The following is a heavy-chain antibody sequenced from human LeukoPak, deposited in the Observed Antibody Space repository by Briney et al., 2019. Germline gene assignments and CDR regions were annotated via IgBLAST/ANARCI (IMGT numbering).Heavy chain of an antibody. Sequence: SETLSLTCAVYGGSFSGYYWSWIRQPPGKGLEWIGEINHSGSTNYNPSLKSRVTISVDTSKNQFSLKLSSVTAADTAVYYCARARNLGYRSSTSCRGHMDVWGKGTTVTVSS. V-gene: IGHV4-34*01. CDR3: ARARNLGYRSSTSCRGHMDV. D-gene: IGHD2-2*01. CDR1: GGSFSGYY. CDR2: INHSGST. J-gene: IGHJ6*03.